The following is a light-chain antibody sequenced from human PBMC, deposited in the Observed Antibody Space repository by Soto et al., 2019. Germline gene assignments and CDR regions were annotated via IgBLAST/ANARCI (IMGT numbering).Light chain of an antibody. V-gene: IGKV1-12*01. CDR2: AAS. CDR1: QDISSW. Sequence: DIQMTQSPSSVSASVGDRVTITCRASQDISSWLAWYQQKSGKAPKLLMYAASSLQSGVPSRFSGSGSGTDFTLTISSLQPEDFATYYCQQANSFPLTFGGGTKVEIK. J-gene: IGKJ4*01. CDR3: QQANSFPLT.